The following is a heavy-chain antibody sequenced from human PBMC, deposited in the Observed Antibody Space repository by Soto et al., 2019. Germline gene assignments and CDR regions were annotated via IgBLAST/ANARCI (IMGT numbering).Heavy chain of an antibody. V-gene: IGHV3-74*01. CDR3: ARRDLGAFDL. Sequence: EVQLVESGGGLVRPGGSLRLSCAASGFTFSYYWMHWVRQAPGKGLVWVSRIHRDGSSTTYADFVKGRFIISRANARNTVDLQTNSVRVEHTVVYYCARRDLGAFDLWGQVTVVTVSS. CDR2: IHRDGSST. J-gene: IGHJ3*01. D-gene: IGHD3-16*01. CDR1: GFTFSYYW.